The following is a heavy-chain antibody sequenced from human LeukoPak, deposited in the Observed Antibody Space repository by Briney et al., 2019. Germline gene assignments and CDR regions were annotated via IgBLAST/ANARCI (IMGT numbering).Heavy chain of an antibody. J-gene: IGHJ4*02. CDR1: GFSFSDYG. Sequence: GGSLRLSCAGSGFSFSDYGMSWVRQPPGKGLEWVSGLSYRGDSTYYADSVKGRFTISRDNSKNTLYLQMNSLRAEDTAVYYCAKTLNMVRGVTTDYWGQGTLVTVSS. V-gene: IGHV3-23*01. CDR3: AKTLNMVRGVTTDY. D-gene: IGHD3-10*01. CDR2: LSYRGDST.